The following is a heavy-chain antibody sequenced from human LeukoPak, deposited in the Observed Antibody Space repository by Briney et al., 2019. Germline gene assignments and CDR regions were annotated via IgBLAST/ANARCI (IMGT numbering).Heavy chain of an antibody. CDR1: GGTFSSYA. CDR2: IIPILGIA. J-gene: IGHJ6*02. V-gene: IGHV1-69*04. Sequence: VASVKVSCTASGGTFSSYAISWVRQAPGQGLEWMGRIIPILGIANYAQKFQGRVTITADKSTSTAYMELSSLRSEDTAVYYCARADFQTGSDYYYYYYGMDVWGQGTTVTVSS. D-gene: IGHD1-1*01. CDR3: ARADFQTGSDYYYYYYGMDV.